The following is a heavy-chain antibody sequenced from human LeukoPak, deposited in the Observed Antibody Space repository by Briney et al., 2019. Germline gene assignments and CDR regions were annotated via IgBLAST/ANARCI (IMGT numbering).Heavy chain of an antibody. D-gene: IGHD3-10*01. J-gene: IGHJ4*02. V-gene: IGHV1-2*02. CDR2: IHPRSGET. CDR1: GYSFTAFY. CDR3: ARDGEYGTGSYYRGCFDY. Sequence: ASVKVSCKASGYSFTAFYIHWVRQAPGQGLEWMGWIHPRSGETNYAYKFRGRVTMARDTSISTAYMDLGSLGSDDTAVYYCARDGEYGTGSYYRGCFDYWGQGILVTVSS.